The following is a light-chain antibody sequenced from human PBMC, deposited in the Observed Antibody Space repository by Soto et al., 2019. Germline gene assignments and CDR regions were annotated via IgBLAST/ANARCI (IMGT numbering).Light chain of an antibody. CDR1: NIGSKS. CDR2: DDT. V-gene: IGLV3-21*02. Sequence: SYELTQPPSVSVAPGQTARITCGGNNIGSKSVHWYQQKPGQAPVLVVYDDTDRPSGIPERFPGSNSGNTATLTISRVEGGDEADFYCQVWDTSSDQYVFGTGTKVTVL. CDR3: QVWDTSSDQYV. J-gene: IGLJ1*01.